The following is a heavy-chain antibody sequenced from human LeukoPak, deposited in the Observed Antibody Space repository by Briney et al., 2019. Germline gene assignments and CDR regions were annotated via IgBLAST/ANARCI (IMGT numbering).Heavy chain of an antibody. CDR3: AKDVPDIVVVVAATGRFDY. CDR2: IIGIGGST. Sequence: GGSLSLSFAAPGFTFSSYAMSWVGQAQGKGLNWVSAIIGIGGSTYYADSVKGRFTISRDNSKNTLYLQMNSLRAEDTAVYYCAKDVPDIVVVVAATGRFDYWGQGTLVTVSS. J-gene: IGHJ4*02. CDR1: GFTFSSYA. V-gene: IGHV3-23*01. D-gene: IGHD2-15*01.